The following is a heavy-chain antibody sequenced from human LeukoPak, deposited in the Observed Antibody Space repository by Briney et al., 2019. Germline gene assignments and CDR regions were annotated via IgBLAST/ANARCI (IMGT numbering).Heavy chain of an antibody. J-gene: IGHJ3*01. V-gene: IGHV3-21*01. Sequence: GGSLRLSCAASGFTFSSYSLTWVRQAPGKGLEWVSDISTDSRYIYYADSVQGRFTISRDNAQRSLYLQMNSLRVEDTAVYYCARVFGYCSSSACYAASDLRGQGTTVTVSS. CDR3: ARVFGYCSSSACYAASDL. D-gene: IGHD2-2*03. CDR2: ISTDSRYI. CDR1: GFTFSSYS.